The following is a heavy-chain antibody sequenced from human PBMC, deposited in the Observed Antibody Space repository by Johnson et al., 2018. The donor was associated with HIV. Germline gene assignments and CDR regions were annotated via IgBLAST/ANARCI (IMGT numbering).Heavy chain of an antibody. V-gene: IGHV3-33*08. CDR2: IWHDGSNK. Sequence: QVQLVESGGGVVQPGRSLRLSCAASGFTFSSYAMHWVRQAPGKGLEWVAVIWHDGSNKYYADSVKGRFTISRDNSKNTLYLQMNSLRAEDTAVYYCASRSGQWLGAFDIWGQGTMVTVSS. CDR3: ASRSGQWLGAFDI. CDR1: GFTFSSYA. D-gene: IGHD6-19*01. J-gene: IGHJ3*02.